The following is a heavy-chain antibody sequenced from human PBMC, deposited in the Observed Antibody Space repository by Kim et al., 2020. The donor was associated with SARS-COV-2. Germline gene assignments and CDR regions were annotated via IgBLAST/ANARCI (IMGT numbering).Heavy chain of an antibody. CDR3: AKGSGFEYYSGMDV. Sequence: GGSLRLSCAASGFTFSNYAMNWVRQAPGMGLEWVSAVNGGGGSTYHADSVKGRFTISTDKSKNTLYLQMNNLRGEDTAVYYCAKGSGFEYYSGMDVWGQGTTLTVS. V-gene: IGHV3-23*01. J-gene: IGHJ6*02. CDR2: VNGGGGST. D-gene: IGHD3-9*01. CDR1: GFTFSNYA.